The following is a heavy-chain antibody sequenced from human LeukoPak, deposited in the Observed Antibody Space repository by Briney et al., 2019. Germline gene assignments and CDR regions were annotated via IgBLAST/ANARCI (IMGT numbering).Heavy chain of an antibody. CDR2: FDPEDGET. D-gene: IGHD5-18*01. CDR1: GYTLTELS. J-gene: IGHJ4*02. CDR3: APKKRGYSYGNFDC. V-gene: IGHV1-24*01. Sequence: GASVKVSCKVSGYTLTELSMHWVRQAPGKGLEWMGGFDPEDGETIYAQKFQGRVTMTEDTSTDTAYMELSSLRSEDTAVYYCAPKKRGYSYGNFDCWGQGTLVTVSS.